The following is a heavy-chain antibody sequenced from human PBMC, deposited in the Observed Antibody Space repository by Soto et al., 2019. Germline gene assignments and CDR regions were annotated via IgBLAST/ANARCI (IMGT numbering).Heavy chain of an antibody. V-gene: IGHV4-39*01. Sequence: SSETLSLTCTVSGGSISSSSYYWGWIRQPPGKGLEWIGSIYYSGSTYYNPSLKSRVTISVDTSKNQFSLKLSSVTAADTAVYYCARHYGDYYYYYMDVWGKGTTVTVSS. D-gene: IGHD4-17*01. CDR2: IYYSGST. J-gene: IGHJ6*03. CDR3: ARHYGDYYYYYMDV. CDR1: GGSISSSSYY.